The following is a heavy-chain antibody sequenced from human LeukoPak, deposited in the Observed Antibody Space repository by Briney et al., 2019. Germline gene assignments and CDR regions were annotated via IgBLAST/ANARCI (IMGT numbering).Heavy chain of an antibody. D-gene: IGHD3-22*01. V-gene: IGHV2-5*02. Sequence: SGPTLVKPTQTLTLTCTFSGFSLSTTGVGVGWLRQPPGKALEWLALVYWDDDMRYNPSLKSRLTITKDTSKNQVVLTMTNMDPVDTATYYCAHYISGYLFDYWGQGTLVTVSS. CDR2: VYWDDDM. CDR1: GFSLSTTGVG. CDR3: AHYISGYLFDY. J-gene: IGHJ4*02.